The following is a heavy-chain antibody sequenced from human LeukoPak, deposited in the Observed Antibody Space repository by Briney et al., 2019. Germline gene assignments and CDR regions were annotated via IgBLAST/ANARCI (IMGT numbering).Heavy chain of an antibody. CDR1: GGSISSGSYY. D-gene: IGHD6-19*01. V-gene: IGHV4-39*06. J-gene: IGHJ3*02. CDR3: ARGRVSSGWYGDAFDI. CDR2: INHSGST. Sequence: SQTLSLTCTVSGGSISSGSYYWSWIRQPPGKGLEWIGEINHSGSTNYNPSLKSRVTISVDTSKNQFALKLSSVTAADTAVYYCARGRVSSGWYGDAFDIWGQGTMVTVSS.